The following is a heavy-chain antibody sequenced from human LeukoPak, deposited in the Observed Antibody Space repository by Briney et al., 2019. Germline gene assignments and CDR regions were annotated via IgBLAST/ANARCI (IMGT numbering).Heavy chain of an antibody. Sequence: PGGSLRLSCAVSGFTFNTYVMSWVRQAPGKGLEWVSAISGSGGGTYYVASVKDRFTISRDNSKNTLYLQMNSLRAEDTAVYYCAKDYCGGDCYSGDYWGQGTLVTVSS. D-gene: IGHD2-21*02. V-gene: IGHV3-23*01. CDR1: GFTFNTYV. CDR3: AKDYCGGDCYSGDY. CDR2: ISGSGGGT. J-gene: IGHJ4*02.